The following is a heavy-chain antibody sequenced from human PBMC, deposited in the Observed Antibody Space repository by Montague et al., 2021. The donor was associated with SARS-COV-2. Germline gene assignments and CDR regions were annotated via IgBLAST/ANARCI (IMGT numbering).Heavy chain of an antibody. V-gene: IGHV4-34*01. CDR1: GGSFSGYY. CDR3: ARGIPLYSSGWSSRFWASSFDS. Sequence: SETLSLTCTVSGGSFSGYYYCWIRQPPPKGKELIWVINPCGSTNYNPSLKSRVNLTVDTSTHQFSLKLSSVTAADTAVYYCARGIPLYSSGWSSRFWASSFDSWRQGALVTVSS. J-gene: IGHJ4*02. D-gene: IGHD6-19*01. CDR2: INPCGST.